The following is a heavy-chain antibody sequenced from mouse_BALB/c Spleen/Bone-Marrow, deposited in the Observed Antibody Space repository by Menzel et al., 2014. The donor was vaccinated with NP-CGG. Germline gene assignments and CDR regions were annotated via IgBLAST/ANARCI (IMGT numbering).Heavy chain of an antibody. J-gene: IGHJ2*01. Sequence: VQLQQSGGGLVQPGGSLKLSCAASGFDFSRYWMSWVRQAPGKGLEWIGEINPDSSTINYTPSLKDKFIISRDNAKNTPYLQMSKVRSEDTALYYCARRWDVYYFDYWGQGTTLTVSS. CDR3: ARRWDVYYFDY. D-gene: IGHD4-1*01. CDR1: GFDFSRYW. CDR2: INPDSSTI. V-gene: IGHV4-1*02.